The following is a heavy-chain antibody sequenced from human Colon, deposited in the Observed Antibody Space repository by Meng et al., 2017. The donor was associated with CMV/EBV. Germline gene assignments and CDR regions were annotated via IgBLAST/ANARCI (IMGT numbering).Heavy chain of an antibody. V-gene: IGHV3-48*01. J-gene: IGHJ6*02. Sequence: GGSLRLSCAASGFTFSTYSMNWVRQAPGKGLEWVSFISTGGVTINYADSVKGRFTISRDNAKNSLYLQMNSLRAEDTAIYYCVRGRGRGYGMDVWGQGTTVTVSS. CDR3: VRGRGRGYGMDV. D-gene: IGHD3-10*01. CDR2: ISTGGVTI. CDR1: GFTFSTYS.